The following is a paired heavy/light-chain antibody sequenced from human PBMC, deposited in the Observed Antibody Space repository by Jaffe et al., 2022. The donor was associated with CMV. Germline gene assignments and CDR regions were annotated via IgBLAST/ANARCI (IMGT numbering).Light chain of an antibody. J-gene: IGKJ2*01. V-gene: IGKV1-5*03. CDR3: QQYT. Sequence: DIQMTQSPSTLSASVGDRVTITCRASQSISSWLAWYQQKPGKAPKLLIYKASSLESGVPSRFSGSGSGTEFTLTISSLQPDDFATYYCQQYTFGQGTKLEIK. CDR1: QSISSW. CDR2: KAS.
Heavy chain of an antibody. CDR1: GFTFSSYA. V-gene: IGHV3-23*01. J-gene: IGHJ4*02. Sequence: EVQLLESGGGLVQPGGSLRLSCAASGFTFSSYAMSWVRQAPGKGLEWVSAISGSGGSTYYADSVKGRFTISRDNSKNTLYLQMNSLRAEDTAVYYCAKEHSAGYSSGWYAITPFYDYWGQGTLVTVSS. CDR2: ISGSGGST. D-gene: IGHD6-19*01. CDR3: AKEHSAGYSSGWYAITPFYDY.